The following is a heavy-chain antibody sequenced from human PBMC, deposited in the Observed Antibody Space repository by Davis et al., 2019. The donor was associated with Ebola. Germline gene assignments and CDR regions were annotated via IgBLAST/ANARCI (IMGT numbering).Heavy chain of an antibody. J-gene: IGHJ3*02. CDR3: ASRADFWSGYYSPSDAFDI. Sequence: GESLKISCAASGFTFSSYAMSWVRQAPGKGLEWVSAISGSGGNTYYADSVKGRFTISRDNSKNTLYLQMNSLRAEDTAVYYCASRADFWSGYYSPSDAFDIWGQGTMVTVSS. CDR1: GFTFSSYA. V-gene: IGHV3-23*01. D-gene: IGHD3-3*01. CDR2: ISGSGGNT.